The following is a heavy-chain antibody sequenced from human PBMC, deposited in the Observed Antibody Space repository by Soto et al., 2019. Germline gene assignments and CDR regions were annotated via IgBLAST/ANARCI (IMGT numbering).Heavy chain of an antibody. CDR3: ARDGLMHGPDMDQ. Sequence: EVQLVESGGGLVQPGGSVRLSLAASGFTLSNYWLLWVRQTPGKGLVWVSRVGADGGGATYADSVMGRFTISRDNAKNTLYLQMDSLRVEDTAMYHCARDGLMHGPDMDQWGQGILVTVSS. CDR1: GFTLSNYW. D-gene: IGHD3-16*01. CDR2: VGADGGGA. V-gene: IGHV3-74*01. J-gene: IGHJ4*02.